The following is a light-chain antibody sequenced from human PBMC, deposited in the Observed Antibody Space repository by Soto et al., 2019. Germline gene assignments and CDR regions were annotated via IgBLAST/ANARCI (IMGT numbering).Light chain of an antibody. CDR3: QQSYSTPPD. Sequence: DIQMTQSPSSLSASVGDRVTITCRASQSISSYLNWYQQKPGKAPKILIYAASSLQSGVPSRFSGSGSGTDFTLTISSLQPEDFATYYCQQSYSTPPDFGQGTRLEIK. CDR2: AAS. J-gene: IGKJ5*01. V-gene: IGKV1-39*01. CDR1: QSISSY.